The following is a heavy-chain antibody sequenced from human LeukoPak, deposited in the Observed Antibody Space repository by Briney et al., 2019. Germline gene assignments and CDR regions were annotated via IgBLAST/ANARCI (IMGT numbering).Heavy chain of an antibody. V-gene: IGHV4-59*01. CDR1: GGPISSYY. D-gene: IGHD3-3*01. J-gene: IGHJ4*02. CDR3: ARQIFGGEPFDY. Sequence: PSETLSLTCTVSGGPISSYYWSWFRQPPGKGLEWIGYVYYSGSTNYNPSLKGRVTISVDTSKNQFSLKLSSVTAADTAVYYCARQIFGGEPFDYWGQGTLVTVSS. CDR2: VYYSGST.